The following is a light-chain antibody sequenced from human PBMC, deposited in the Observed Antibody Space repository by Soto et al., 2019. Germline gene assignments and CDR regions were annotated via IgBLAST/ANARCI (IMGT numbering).Light chain of an antibody. V-gene: IGLV2-14*03. CDR1: SSDVGGYNY. Sequence: QSALAQPASLYGSPGQSITISCTGTSSDVGGYNYVSWYQHHPGKAPKLLIYDVSNRPSGISNRFSGSKSDNTASLTISGLQPEDEADYYCSSYTTSNTRQIVFGTGTKVTVL. CDR3: SSYTTSNTRQIV. CDR2: DVS. J-gene: IGLJ1*01.